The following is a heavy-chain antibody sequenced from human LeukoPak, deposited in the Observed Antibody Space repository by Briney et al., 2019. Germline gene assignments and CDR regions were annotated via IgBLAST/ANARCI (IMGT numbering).Heavy chain of an antibody. Sequence: PTETLSLTCTVSGGSISSYYWSWIRQPPGKGLEWIGYIYNSGSTNYNHSLKSRVTISEDMSNNQFSLKLTSVTAADTAVYYCARHFGSAKNWFDPWGQGTLVTVSS. D-gene: IGHD3-16*01. CDR3: ARHFGSAKNWFDP. CDR1: GGSISSYY. J-gene: IGHJ5*02. V-gene: IGHV4-59*08. CDR2: IYNSGST.